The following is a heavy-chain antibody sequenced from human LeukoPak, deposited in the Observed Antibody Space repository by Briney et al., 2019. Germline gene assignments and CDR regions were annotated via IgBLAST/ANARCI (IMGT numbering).Heavy chain of an antibody. D-gene: IGHD3-10*01. CDR1: GFTFSSYT. J-gene: IGHJ4*02. V-gene: IGHV3-23*01. CDR2: ISGSGGRT. Sequence: GGSLRLSCAASGFTFSSYTMSWVRQAPGKGLEWVSAISGSGGRTYYADSVKGRFTISRDNSKNTLYLQMNSLRAEDTAVYYCAPGGPGYYFDYWGQGALVTVSS. CDR3: APGGPGYYFDY.